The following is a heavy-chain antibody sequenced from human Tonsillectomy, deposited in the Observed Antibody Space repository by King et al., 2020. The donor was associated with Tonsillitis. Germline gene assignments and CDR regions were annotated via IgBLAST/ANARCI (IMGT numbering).Heavy chain of an antibody. Sequence: VQLVESGGGLVQPGGSLRLSCAASGFTFTNYAMSWVRQAPGKGLEWVSTMSGSGDSTYYADSVKGRFTISRDNSKNTLYLQLNGLRAEDTAVYYCAKITEFDFRFDPWGQGTLVTVSS. D-gene: IGHD3-10*01. J-gene: IGHJ5*02. CDR3: AKITEFDFRFDP. CDR1: GFTFTNYA. CDR2: MSGSGDST. V-gene: IGHV3-23*04.